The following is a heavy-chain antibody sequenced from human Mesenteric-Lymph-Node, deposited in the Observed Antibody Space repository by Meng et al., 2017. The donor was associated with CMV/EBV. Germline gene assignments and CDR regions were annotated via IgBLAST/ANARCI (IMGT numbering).Heavy chain of an antibody. CDR2: ISSVSTYT. CDR3: ARDLTVVVVAATESYYYYYGMDV. V-gene: IGHV3-11*06. D-gene: IGHD2-15*01. CDR1: GFTFSDYY. Sequence: GGSLRLSCAASGFTFSDYYMSWIRQAPGKGLEWVSSISSVSTYTYYADSVKGRFTISRDNAKNSLHLQMNGLRVEDTAVYYCARDLTVVVVAATESYYYYYGMDVWGQGTTVTVSS. J-gene: IGHJ6*02.